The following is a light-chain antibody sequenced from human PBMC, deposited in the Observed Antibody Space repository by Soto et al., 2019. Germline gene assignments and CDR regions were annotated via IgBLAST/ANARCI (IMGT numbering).Light chain of an antibody. J-gene: IGLJ2*01. CDR1: SSNIGRNY. Sequence: QSVLTQPPSASGTPGQRVTSSCSGSSSNIGRNYVTWYQQVPGTAPKLLIYSTNQRPSGVPDRFSGSKSGTSASLAISGLQSEDEADYHCATWDDSVTGVVFGGGTKLTVL. V-gene: IGLV1-44*01. CDR3: ATWDDSVTGVV. CDR2: STN.